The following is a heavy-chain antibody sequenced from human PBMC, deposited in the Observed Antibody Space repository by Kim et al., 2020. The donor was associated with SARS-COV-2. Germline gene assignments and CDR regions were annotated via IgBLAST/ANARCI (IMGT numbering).Heavy chain of an antibody. CDR1: GGTFSSYA. Sequence: SVKVSCKASGGTFSSYAISWVRQAPGQGLEWMGGIIPIFGTANYAQKFQGRVTITADESTSTAYMELSSLRSEDTAVYYCARDREPYSSSFTRWYFDLWGRGTLVTVSS. V-gene: IGHV1-69*13. D-gene: IGHD6-13*01. J-gene: IGHJ2*01. CDR3: ARDREPYSSSFTRWYFDL. CDR2: IIPIFGTA.